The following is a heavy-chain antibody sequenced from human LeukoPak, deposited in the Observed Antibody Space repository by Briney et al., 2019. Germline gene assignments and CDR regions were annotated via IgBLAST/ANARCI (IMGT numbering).Heavy chain of an antibody. J-gene: IGHJ4*02. D-gene: IGHD5-24*01. V-gene: IGHV3-11*04. CDR3: ARDRDGYKYSFDF. CDR2: ISSSGSTI. Sequence: GGSLRLSCAASAFTFSDYYMSWIRQAPGKGLEWVSYISSSGSTIYYADSVKGRFTISRDNAKNSLYLQMNSLRAEDTAVYHCARDRDGYKYSFDFWGQGTLVTVSS. CDR1: AFTFSDYY.